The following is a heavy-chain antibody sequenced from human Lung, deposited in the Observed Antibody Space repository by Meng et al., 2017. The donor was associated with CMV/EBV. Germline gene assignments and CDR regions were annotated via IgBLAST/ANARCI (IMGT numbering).Heavy chain of an antibody. CDR3: ARERGHGFRGTNDAFDI. Sequence: SVKVSXKASGYTFSLYDINWVRQAPGQGLEWMGWINPNTGATNSAQKFQGRVTITGDTSISTAYMELSRLKSDDTALYYCARERGHGFRGTNDAFDIWGQGXMVTVSS. J-gene: IGHJ3*02. CDR2: INPNTGAT. D-gene: IGHD3-16*01. CDR1: GYTFSLYD. V-gene: IGHV1-2*02.